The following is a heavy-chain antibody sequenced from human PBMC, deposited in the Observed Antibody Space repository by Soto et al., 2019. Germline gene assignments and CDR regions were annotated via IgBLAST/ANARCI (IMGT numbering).Heavy chain of an antibody. CDR1: CFILTSSA. V-gene: IGHV1-58*01. CDR3: AADQGRYFDWLLAIDYGMDV. J-gene: IGHJ6*02. Sequence: ASVQVSCKESCFILTSSAVQWVRQARGQRLEWIGWIVVGSGNTNYAQKFQERVTITRDMSTSTAYMELSSLRSEDTAVYYCAADQGRYFDWLLAIDYGMDVWGQGNKVTVSS. D-gene: IGHD3-9*01. CDR2: IVVGSGNT.